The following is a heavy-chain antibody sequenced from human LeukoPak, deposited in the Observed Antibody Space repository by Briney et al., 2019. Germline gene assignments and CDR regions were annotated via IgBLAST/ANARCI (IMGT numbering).Heavy chain of an antibody. CDR1: GYSFTSYW. J-gene: IGHJ4*02. D-gene: IGHD5-18*01. V-gene: IGHV5-51*01. Sequence: PGESLKISFKDSGYSFTSYWIGWVRPMPGKGVEWMGIIYPGDSDTRYSPSFQGQVTISADKSINTAYLQWSSLKASDTAIYYCARRGEAMDPFDYWGQGTLVTVSS. CDR2: IYPGDSDT. CDR3: ARRGEAMDPFDY.